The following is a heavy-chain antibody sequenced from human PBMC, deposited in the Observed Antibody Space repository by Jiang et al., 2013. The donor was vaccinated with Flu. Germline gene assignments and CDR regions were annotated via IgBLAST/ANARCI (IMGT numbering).Heavy chain of an antibody. CDR1: GGSISSSSYY. CDR2: IYYSGST. D-gene: IGHD6-13*01. CDR3: ARHVEVSAIAPLDY. V-gene: IGHV4-39*01. J-gene: IGHJ4*02. Sequence: GPGLVKPSETLSLTCTVSGGSISSSSYYWGWIRQPPGKGLEWIGSIYYSGSTYYNPSLKSRVTISVDTSKNQFSLKLSSVTAADTAVYYCARHVEVSAIAPLDYWGQGTLVTVSS.